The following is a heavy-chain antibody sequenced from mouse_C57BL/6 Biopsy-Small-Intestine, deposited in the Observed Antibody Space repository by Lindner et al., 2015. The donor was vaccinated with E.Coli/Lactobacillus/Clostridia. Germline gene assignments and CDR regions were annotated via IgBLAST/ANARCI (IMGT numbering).Heavy chain of an antibody. CDR2: ISPISGTA. CDR3: AREGPSGGGWFDP. J-gene: IGHJ4*01. CDR1: GGTFINYA. Sequence: SVKVSCKASGGTFINYAISWVRQAPGQGLEWMGSISPISGTANVAQKFQGRVTITADESTRTAYMELNSLRSEDTAVYYCAREGPSGGGWFDPWGQGTLVTVSS. D-gene: IGHD1-1*02. V-gene: IGHV1-53*01.